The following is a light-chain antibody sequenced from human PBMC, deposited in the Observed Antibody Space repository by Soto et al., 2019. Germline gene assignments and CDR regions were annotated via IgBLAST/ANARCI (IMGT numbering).Light chain of an antibody. CDR3: SSYTSISTLV. J-gene: IGLJ3*02. CDR1: NSDIGGYNF. V-gene: IGLV2-14*01. CDR2: EVT. Sequence: QSALTQPASVSGSPGQSITISCTGTNSDIGGYNFVSWYQQPPNKAPKLVIYEVTNRPSGVSNRFSGSKSGNTASLTISGLQAEDEGTYYCSSYTSISTLVFGGGTKLTVL.